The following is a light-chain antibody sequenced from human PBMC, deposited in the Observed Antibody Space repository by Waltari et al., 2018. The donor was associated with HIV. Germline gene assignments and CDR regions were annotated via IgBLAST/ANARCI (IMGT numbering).Light chain of an antibody. V-gene: IGLV2-14*03. CDR3: SSYSTRNFLM. CDR1: PSDIDPLNY. J-gene: IGLJ3*02. Sequence: QSALTQPASVSGSPGQSITISCSGPPSDIDPLNYVSWSQKHPGNVPKLIFFEVYYRTPGLSARFSASKSGNTASLTISDLQPEDEADYFCSSYSTRNFLMFGGGTKLTVL. CDR2: EVY.